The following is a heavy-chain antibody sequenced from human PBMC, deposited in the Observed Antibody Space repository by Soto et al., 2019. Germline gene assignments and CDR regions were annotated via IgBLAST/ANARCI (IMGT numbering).Heavy chain of an antibody. CDR2: INHSGST. Sequence: PSETLSLTCAVYGGSFSGYYWSWIRQPPGKGLEWIGEINHSGSTNYNPSLKSRVTISVDTSKNQFSLKLSSVTAADTAVYYCARGGPWNYDILTGYPRGSGYGMDVWGQGTTVTVS. D-gene: IGHD3-9*01. J-gene: IGHJ6*02. CDR1: GGSFSGYY. V-gene: IGHV4-34*01. CDR3: ARGGPWNYDILTGYPRGSGYGMDV.